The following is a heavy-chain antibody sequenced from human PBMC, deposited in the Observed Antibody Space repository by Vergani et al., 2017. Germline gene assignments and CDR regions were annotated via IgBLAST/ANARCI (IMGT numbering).Heavy chain of an antibody. Sequence: EVQLVESGGGLVQPGRSLRLSCTGSGFTFGDYGMSWVRQAPGKGLEWVGFIRSKAYGGTTEYAASVKGRFTISRDDSKSIAYLQRNSLTTEETAVYYCXAVRSITMVRGVIYYYYYMDVWGKGTTVTVAS. V-gene: IGHV3-49*04. CDR1: GFTFGDYG. CDR3: XAVRSITMVRGVIYYYYYMDV. D-gene: IGHD3-10*01. J-gene: IGHJ6*03. CDR2: IRSKAYGGTT.